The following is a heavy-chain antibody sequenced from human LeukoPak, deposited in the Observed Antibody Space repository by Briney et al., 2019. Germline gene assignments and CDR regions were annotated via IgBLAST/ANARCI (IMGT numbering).Heavy chain of an antibody. CDR3: AKVTGGDMITYGGLDY. V-gene: IGHV3-30-3*01. CDR1: GFTLSSYA. J-gene: IGHJ4*02. D-gene: IGHD3-16*01. Sequence: PGRSLRLSCAASGFTLSSYAMHWVRQAPGKGLEWVAVISYDGSNKYYADSVKGRFTISRDNSKNTLYLQMNSLRAEDTAIYYCAKVTGGDMITYGGLDYWGQGTLVTVSS. CDR2: ISYDGSNK.